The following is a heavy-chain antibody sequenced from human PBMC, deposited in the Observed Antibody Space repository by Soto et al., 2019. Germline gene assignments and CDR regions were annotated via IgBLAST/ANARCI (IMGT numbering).Heavy chain of an antibody. CDR2: ISGSGGST. CDR1: GFTFSSYA. J-gene: IGHJ5*02. V-gene: IGHV3-23*01. Sequence: PGGSLRLSCAAPGFTFSSYAMSWVRQAPGKGLEWVSAISGSGGSTYYADSVKGRFTISRDNSKNTLYLQMNSLRAEDTAVYYCAKVARPRDRSPGKGPFDPWGQGTLVTVSS. D-gene: IGHD6-6*01. CDR3: AKVARPRDRSPGKGPFDP.